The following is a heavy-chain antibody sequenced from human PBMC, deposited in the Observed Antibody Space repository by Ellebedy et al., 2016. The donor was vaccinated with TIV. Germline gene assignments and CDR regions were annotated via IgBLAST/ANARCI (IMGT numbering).Heavy chain of an antibody. CDR1: GFTLRSHA. D-gene: IGHD3-10*01. Sequence: GESLKISCAAFGFTLRSHAMNWVRQAPGKGLEWVSSINSDSSNKYYADSVKGRFAISRDNAKNSLYLQMNSLRAEDTAVYFCARSYYGSGFFDNWGQGTLVTVSS. CDR3: ARSYYGSGFFDN. J-gene: IGHJ4*02. V-gene: IGHV3-21*01. CDR2: INSDSSNK.